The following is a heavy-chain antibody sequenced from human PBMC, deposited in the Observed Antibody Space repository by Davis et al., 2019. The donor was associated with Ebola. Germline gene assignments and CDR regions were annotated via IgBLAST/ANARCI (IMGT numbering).Heavy chain of an antibody. CDR3: ARALSEYSSSSLIAY. V-gene: IGHV3-53*01. CDR2: IYSGGST. Sequence: GESLKISCAASGFTVSSNYMNWVRQAPGKGLEWVSVIYSGGSTYYADSVKGRFTISRDNSKNTLYLQMNSLRAEDTAVYYCARALSEYSSSSLIAYWGQGTLVTVSS. J-gene: IGHJ4*02. CDR1: GFTVSSNY. D-gene: IGHD6-6*01.